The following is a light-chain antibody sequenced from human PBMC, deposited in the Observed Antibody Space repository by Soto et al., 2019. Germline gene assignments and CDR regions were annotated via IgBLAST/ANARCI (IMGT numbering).Light chain of an antibody. CDR1: QSISSW. CDR2: DAS. Sequence: DIQMTQSPSTLSASVGDRVTITCRASQSISSWLAWYQQKPGKAPKLLIYDASSLESGVPSRFSGSRSGTKFTLTISSLQPDEFATYYCQQYNSYSPWTFGQGTKVEIK. J-gene: IGKJ1*01. V-gene: IGKV1-5*01. CDR3: QQYNSYSPWT.